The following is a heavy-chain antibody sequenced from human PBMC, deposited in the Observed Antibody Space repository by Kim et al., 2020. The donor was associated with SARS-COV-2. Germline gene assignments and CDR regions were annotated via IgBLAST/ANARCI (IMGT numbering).Heavy chain of an antibody. D-gene: IGHD4-17*01. CDR1: GFTFSTYW. CDR3: ARTVEV. V-gene: IGHV3-7*03. J-gene: IGHJ4*02. CDR2: IKPDGSVK. Sequence: GGSLRLSCAASGFTFSTYWMTWVRQAPGKGLEWVATIKPDGSVKYYVDSVKGRFTISRDNAKNSLFLQMNNLRAEDTAVYYCARTVEVGGQGTLVTVSS.